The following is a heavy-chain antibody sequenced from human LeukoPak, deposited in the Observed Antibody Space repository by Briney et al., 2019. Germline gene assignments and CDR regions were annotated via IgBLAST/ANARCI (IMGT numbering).Heavy chain of an antibody. J-gene: IGHJ4*02. CDR3: AREGYDILTGYYIDY. CDR1: EFSVGSNY. V-gene: IGHV3-66*01. D-gene: IGHD3-9*01. Sequence: GGSLRLSCAASEFSVGSNYMTWVRQAPGKGLEWVSLIYSGGSTYYADSVKGRFTISRDNSKNTLYLQMNSLRAEDTAVYYCAREGYDILTGYYIDYWGQGTLVTVSS. CDR2: IYSGGST.